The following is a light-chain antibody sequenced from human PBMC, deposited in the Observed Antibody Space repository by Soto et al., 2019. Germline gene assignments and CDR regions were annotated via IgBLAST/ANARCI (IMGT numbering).Light chain of an antibody. CDR1: KPMTTW. Sequence: DLQMTQFPSTLSASVGDTVTITCRASKPMTTWLAWYHQRPGTAPKLLIFGASTLQSGVSSRFTGGGSGTEFTLTITNLQPEDLGTYFCQPYNHGWTFGQGTKVEVK. CDR3: QPYNHGWT. V-gene: IGKV1-5*03. J-gene: IGKJ1*01. CDR2: GAS.